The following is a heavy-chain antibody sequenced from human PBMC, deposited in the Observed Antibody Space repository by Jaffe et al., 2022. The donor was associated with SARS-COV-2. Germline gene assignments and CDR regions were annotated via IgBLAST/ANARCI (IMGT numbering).Heavy chain of an antibody. CDR2: IRSKADGGTI. J-gene: IGHJ4*02. CDR3: TRATYYGSGNY. D-gene: IGHD3-10*01. Sequence: EVQLVESGGGLVQPGRSLRLSCTVSGFTFGDYAMSWFRQAPGKGLEWVGFIRSKADGGTIEYAASVKGRFTISRDDSKSIAYLQMNSLKIEDTAVYYCTRATYYGSGNYWGQGTLVTVSS. CDR1: GFTFGDYA. V-gene: IGHV3-49*03.